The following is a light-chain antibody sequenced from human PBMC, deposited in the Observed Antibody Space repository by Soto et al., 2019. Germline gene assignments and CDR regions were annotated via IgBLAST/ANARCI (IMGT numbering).Light chain of an antibody. J-gene: IGKJ1*01. CDR2: GAS. CDR3: QQYGSSLTWT. V-gene: IGKV3-20*01. CDR1: QSVSSSY. Sequence: EIVLTQSPGTLSLSPGERATLSCRASQSVSSSYLAWYQQKPGQAPRLLIYGASSRATGIPDRLSGSESGTDFNLTISRLEAEDFAVYYCQQYGSSLTWTLGQGTKVEIK.